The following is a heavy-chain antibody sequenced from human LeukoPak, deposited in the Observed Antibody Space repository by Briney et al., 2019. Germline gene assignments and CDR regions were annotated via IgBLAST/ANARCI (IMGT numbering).Heavy chain of an antibody. CDR1: GFTFSSYE. D-gene: IGHD5-24*01. Sequence: GGSLRLSCAASGFTFSSYEMNWVRQAPGKGLEWVSYISSSGSTIYYADSVEGRFTISRDNSKNTLYLHMKSLRVEDTAVYYCARGPDGYNSHFDYWGQGTPVTVSS. CDR3: ARGPDGYNSHFDY. J-gene: IGHJ4*02. CDR2: ISSSGSTI. V-gene: IGHV3-48*03.